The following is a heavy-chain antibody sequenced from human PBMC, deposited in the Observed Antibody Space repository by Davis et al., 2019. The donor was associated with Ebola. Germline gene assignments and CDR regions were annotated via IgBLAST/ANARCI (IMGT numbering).Heavy chain of an antibody. Sequence: SETLSLTCAVSGGSISSSNWWSWVRQAPGKGLEWIGEFYHAGYFNYNPSLKSRVTISLDKSKNQFSLKLSSVTAADTAVYYCARDSGPYGMDVWGQGTTVTVSS. CDR3: ARDSGPYGMDV. J-gene: IGHJ6*02. CDR2: FYHAGYF. CDR1: GGSISSSNW. V-gene: IGHV4-4*02.